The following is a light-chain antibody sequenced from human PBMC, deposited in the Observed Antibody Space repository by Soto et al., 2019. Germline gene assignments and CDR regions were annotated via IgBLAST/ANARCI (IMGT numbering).Light chain of an antibody. CDR3: QQYNSAPLT. CDR2: AAS. V-gene: IGKV3-15*01. Sequence: DIVMTQSPATLSASLGERATITCRASQSISTNLAWYQQKPGKVPSLLIYAASTWPTGVPARFSGSGSGTDFTLTISSLQSEDFAIYYCQQYNSAPLTFGQGTKVEIK. CDR1: QSISTN. J-gene: IGKJ1*01.